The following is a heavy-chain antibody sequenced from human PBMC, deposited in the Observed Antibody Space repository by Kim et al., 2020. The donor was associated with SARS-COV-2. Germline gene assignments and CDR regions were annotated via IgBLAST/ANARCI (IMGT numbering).Heavy chain of an antibody. CDR1: GFTFSSYW. Sequence: GGSLRLSCAASGFTFSSYWMSWVRQAPGKGLEWVANIKQDGSEKYYVDSVKGRFTISRDNAKNSLYLQMNSLRAEDTAVYYCARGQGYDSSGYHLPDYYGMDVWGQGTTVTVSS. CDR3: ARGQGYDSSGYHLPDYYGMDV. D-gene: IGHD3-22*01. J-gene: IGHJ6*02. CDR2: IKQDGSEK. V-gene: IGHV3-7*01.